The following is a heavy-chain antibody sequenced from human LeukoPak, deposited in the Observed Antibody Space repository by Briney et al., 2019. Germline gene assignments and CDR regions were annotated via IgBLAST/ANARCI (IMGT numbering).Heavy chain of an antibody. CDR3: TREAPDAFDI. D-gene: IGHD6-6*01. Sequence: SGGSLRLSCVASGFTFITYEMNWVRQAPGKGLEWISYISSGGTAVHHADSVKGRFTISRDNAKNSLYLQMNSLRAEDTAVYYCTREAPDAFDIWGQGTVVTVSS. CDR1: GFTFITYE. CDR2: ISSGGTAV. V-gene: IGHV3-48*03. J-gene: IGHJ3*02.